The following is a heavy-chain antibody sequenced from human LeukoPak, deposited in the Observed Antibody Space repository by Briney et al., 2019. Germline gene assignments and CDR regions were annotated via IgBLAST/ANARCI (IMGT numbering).Heavy chain of an antibody. CDR1: GFTFSNYG. Sequence: GGSLRLSCAASGFTFSNYGMSWVRQAPGKGLEWVSAITASSSSTHDADSVQGRFTISRDNFKNTLYLQMNSLRAEDTAVYYCAKVRDYGDHFFDYWGQGTLVTVSS. CDR3: AKVRDYGDHFFDY. D-gene: IGHD4-17*01. CDR2: ITASSSST. J-gene: IGHJ4*02. V-gene: IGHV3-23*01.